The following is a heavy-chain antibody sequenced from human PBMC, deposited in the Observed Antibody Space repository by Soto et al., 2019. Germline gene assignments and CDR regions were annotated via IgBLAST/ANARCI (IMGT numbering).Heavy chain of an antibody. CDR3: TVYHLELLRFDY. CDR2: ISGSNGYT. Sequence: QVQLVQSGAEVTKPGASVKVSCRAAGYTFTSYGISWVRQAPGQGLEWMGWISGSNGYTEYAQGLQGRVTMTTDTFTSTASMELTNMRSDDTAVYYLTVYHLELLRFDYWGQGTLVTVSS. V-gene: IGHV1-18*04. J-gene: IGHJ4*02. D-gene: IGHD1-7*01. CDR1: GYTFTSYG.